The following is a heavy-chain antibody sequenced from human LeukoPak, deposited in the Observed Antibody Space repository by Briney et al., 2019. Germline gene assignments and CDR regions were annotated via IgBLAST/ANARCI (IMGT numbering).Heavy chain of an antibody. J-gene: IGHJ3*02. CDR2: FYTSRST. CDR1: GASINSGNYY. Sequence: SQTLSLTCTVSGASINSGNYYWNWIRQPAGKGLVWIGRFYTSRSTHYSPSLKIRVTISVATSKNQFSLRLSSVTAADTAVYYCARDLWTGAFDIWGQGTMVTVSS. V-gene: IGHV4-61*02. D-gene: IGHD1-1*01. CDR3: ARDLWTGAFDI.